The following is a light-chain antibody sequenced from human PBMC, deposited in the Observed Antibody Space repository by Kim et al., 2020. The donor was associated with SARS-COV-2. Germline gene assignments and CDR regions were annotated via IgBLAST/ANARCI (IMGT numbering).Light chain of an antibody. CDR1: ISDVGGYNY. CDR3: SSYTSSSTVV. CDR2: DVS. J-gene: IGLJ2*01. V-gene: IGLV2-14*03. Sequence: GQSITISCTGTISDVGGYNYVSWYQQHPGKAPKLMIYDVSNRPSGVSNRFSGSKCGNTASLTISGLQAEDEADYYCSSYTSSSTVVFGGGTQLTVL.